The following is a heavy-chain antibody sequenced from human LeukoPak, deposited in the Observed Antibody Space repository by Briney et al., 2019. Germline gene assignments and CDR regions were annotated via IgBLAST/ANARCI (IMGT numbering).Heavy chain of an antibody. J-gene: IGHJ4*02. CDR1: GYTFTGYY. CDR2: INPNSGGT. D-gene: IGHD4-17*01. V-gene: IGHV1-2*02. CDR3: ARGGHYGEDYFDY. Sequence: ASVKVSCKASGYTFTGYYMHWVRQAPGQGLEWMGWINPNSGGTNYAQKFQGRVTMTRDTSISTAYMELRSLRSDDTAVYYCARGGHYGEDYFDYWGQGTLVTVSS.